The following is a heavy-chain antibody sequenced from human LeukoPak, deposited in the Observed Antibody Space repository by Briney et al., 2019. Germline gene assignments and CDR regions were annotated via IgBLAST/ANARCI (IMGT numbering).Heavy chain of an antibody. J-gene: IGHJ3*02. CDR1: GYSFTNNW. CDR3: ASEGIIAVGAAFDI. CDR2: IYPADSDT. Sequence: GESLKISCKGSGYSFTNNWIGWVRQMPGKGLEWMGIIYPADSDTRYSPSFQGQVTISADKSISTAYLRWSSLKASDTAMYYCASEGIIAVGAAFDIWGQGTLVTVSS. V-gene: IGHV5-51*01. D-gene: IGHD2-15*01.